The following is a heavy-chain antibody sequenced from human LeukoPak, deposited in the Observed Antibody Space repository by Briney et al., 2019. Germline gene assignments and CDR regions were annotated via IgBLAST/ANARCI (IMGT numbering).Heavy chain of an antibody. CDR1: GGSISSSSYY. CDR2: INHSGST. CDR3: AREGGSGSDYYYYYMDV. V-gene: IGHV4-39*07. J-gene: IGHJ6*03. D-gene: IGHD3-10*01. Sequence: PSETLSLTCTVSGGSISSSSYYWGWIRQPPGKGLEWIGEINHSGSTNYNPSLKSRVTISLDTSRNQFSLKLNSVTAADTAVYYCAREGGSGSDYYYYYMDVWGKGTTVTISS.